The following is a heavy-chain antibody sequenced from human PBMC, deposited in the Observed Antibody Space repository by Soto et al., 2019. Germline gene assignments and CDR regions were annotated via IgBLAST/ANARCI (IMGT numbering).Heavy chain of an antibody. J-gene: IGHJ5*02. CDR3: PKGKSFLALYKWFDP. Sequence: GGSLRLSCAASGFTFSSYAMSWVRQAPGKGLEWVSAISGSGGSTYYADSVKGRFTISRDNSKNTLYLQMNSLRAEDTAVYYCPKGKSFLALYKWFDPWGQGTMLTVSS. V-gene: IGHV3-23*01. CDR1: GFTFSSYA. CDR2: ISGSGGST.